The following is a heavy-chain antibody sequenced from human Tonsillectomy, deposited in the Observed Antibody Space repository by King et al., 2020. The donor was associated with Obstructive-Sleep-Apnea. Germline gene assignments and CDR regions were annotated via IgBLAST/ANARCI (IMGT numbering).Heavy chain of an antibody. Sequence: LQLQESGPGLVKPSQTLSLTCAVSGGSISSGGYSWSWIRQPPGKGLEWIGYIYYSGSTYYNPSLKSRVTISVDTSKNQFSLKLSSVTAADTAVYYCASSSETNYYYNYGMDVWGQGTTVTVSS. J-gene: IGHJ6*02. CDR2: IYYSGST. D-gene: IGHD6-6*01. CDR3: ASSSETNYYYNYGMDV. V-gene: IGHV4-30-4*07. CDR1: GGSISSGGYS.